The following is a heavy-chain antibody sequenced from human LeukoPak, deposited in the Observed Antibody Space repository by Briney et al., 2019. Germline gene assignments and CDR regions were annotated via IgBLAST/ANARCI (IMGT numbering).Heavy chain of an antibody. CDR3: ARREVVGYSYGYFDY. J-gene: IGHJ4*02. Sequence: PVASVKVSCKASGYTFTGYYMHWVRQAPGQGLEWMGWINPNSGGTNYAQKFQGRVTMTRDTSISTAYMELSRLRSDDTAVYYCARREVVGYSYGYFDYWGQGTLVTVSS. CDR2: INPNSGGT. D-gene: IGHD5-18*01. V-gene: IGHV1-2*02. CDR1: GYTFTGYY.